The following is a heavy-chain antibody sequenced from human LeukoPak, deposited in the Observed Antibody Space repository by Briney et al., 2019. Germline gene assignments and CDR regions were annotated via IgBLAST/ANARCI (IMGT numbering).Heavy chain of an antibody. CDR2: ISGSGGST. V-gene: IGHV3-23*01. D-gene: IGHD6-13*01. CDR1: GFTLSSYA. CDR3: ANLGRIAAAGTNGGY. Sequence: GGSLRLSCAASGFTLSSYAMSWVRQAPGKGLEWVSAISGSGGSTYYADSVKGRFTISRDNSKNTLYLQMNSLRAEDTAVYYCANLGRIAAAGTNGGYWGQGTLVAVSS. J-gene: IGHJ4*02.